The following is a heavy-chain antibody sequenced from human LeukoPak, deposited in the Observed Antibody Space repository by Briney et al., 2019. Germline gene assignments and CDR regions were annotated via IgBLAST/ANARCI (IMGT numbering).Heavy chain of an antibody. CDR3: AREIRSPVVPAATRMDV. J-gene: IGHJ6*02. Sequence: ASVKVSCKASGYTFTGYCMHWVRQAPGQGLEWMGWINPNSGGTNYAQKFQGRVTMTRDTSISTAYMELSRLRSDDTAVYYCAREIRSPVVPAATRMDVWGQGTTVTVSS. CDR2: INPNSGGT. D-gene: IGHD2-2*01. CDR1: GYTFTGYC. V-gene: IGHV1-2*02.